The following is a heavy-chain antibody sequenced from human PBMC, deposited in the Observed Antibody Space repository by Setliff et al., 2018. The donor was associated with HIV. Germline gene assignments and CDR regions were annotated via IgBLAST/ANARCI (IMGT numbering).Heavy chain of an antibody. CDR2: MTPYSGNT. V-gene: IGHV1-8*02. D-gene: IGHD2-21*01. CDR1: GDTFTSYD. J-gene: IGHJ4*02. Sequence: ASVKVSCKTSGDTFTSYDINWVRQAAGHGLEWMGWMTPYSGNTGYAQRFQGRVSMTRNTSISTAYMELSSLRSEDTAVYYCARDRNCGNGCYSSADHWGLGTLVTVSS. CDR3: ARDRNCGNGCYSSADH.